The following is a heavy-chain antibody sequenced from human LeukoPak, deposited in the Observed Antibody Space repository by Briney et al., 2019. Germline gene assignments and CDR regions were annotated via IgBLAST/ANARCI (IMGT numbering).Heavy chain of an antibody. CDR3: VRHVVRGVPYGTFDY. V-gene: IGHV4-39*01. J-gene: IGHJ4*02. Sequence: PSETLSLTCTVSGGSISSSSYYWGWIRQPPGKGLEWIGSIYYSGSTYYNPSLKSRVTISVDTSKNQFSLKLSSVTAADTAVYYCVRHVVRGVPYGTFDYWGQGTLVTVSS. D-gene: IGHD3-10*01. CDR2: IYYSGST. CDR1: GGSISSSSYY.